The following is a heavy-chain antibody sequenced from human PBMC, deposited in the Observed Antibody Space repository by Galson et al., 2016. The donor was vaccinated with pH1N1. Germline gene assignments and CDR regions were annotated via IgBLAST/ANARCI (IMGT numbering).Heavy chain of an antibody. V-gene: IGHV3-49*04. J-gene: IGHJ4*02. CDR2: IRSNTYGGTT. CDR1: GFTFGDYA. CDR3: TRERIYSSGWYFDY. D-gene: IGHD6-19*01. Sequence: SLRLSCAASGFTFGDYAMSWARQAPGKGLEWVSFIRSNTYGGTTQYAASVKGRFTIARDDSKSIAYLQMNSLETEDTAVYYCTRERIYSSGWYFDYWGPGTRVTVSS.